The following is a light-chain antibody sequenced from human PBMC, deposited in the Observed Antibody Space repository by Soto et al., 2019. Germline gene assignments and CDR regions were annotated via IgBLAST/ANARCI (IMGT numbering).Light chain of an antibody. CDR2: DAS. V-gene: IGKV3-11*01. CDR3: QQRSLWPPSLS. J-gene: IGKJ4*01. Sequence: EVVLTQSPVTLSLSPGESATLSCRASQSVSNYLAWYQQKPGRAPRLLIYDASKRATGIPARFTGSGSGADFTLTISSLEPEDFAFYYCQQRSLWPPSLSFGGGTRVEIK. CDR1: QSVSNY.